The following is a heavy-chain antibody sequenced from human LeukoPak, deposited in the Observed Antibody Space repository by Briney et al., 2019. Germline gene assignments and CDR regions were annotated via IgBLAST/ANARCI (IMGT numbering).Heavy chain of an antibody. D-gene: IGHD3/OR15-3a*01. Sequence: ASVKVSCKFSGYTLTELSVHWVRQAPGKGREWMGGFDPEDGEKIYAQKFQGRVTMTEDTSTDTPYMELSSLRSEDTAMYYCTTVGLGTTPFPRLGWGFDPWGQGTLVTVSS. J-gene: IGHJ5*02. CDR1: GYTLTELS. CDR3: TTVGLGTTPFPRLGWGFDP. V-gene: IGHV1-24*01. CDR2: FDPEDGEK.